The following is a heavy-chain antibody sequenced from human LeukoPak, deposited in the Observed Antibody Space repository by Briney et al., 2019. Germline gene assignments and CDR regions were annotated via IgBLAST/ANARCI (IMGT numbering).Heavy chain of an antibody. J-gene: IGHJ4*02. CDR3: ARLNYGAEYCFDY. Sequence: PSETLSLTCTVSGGSISSYYWSWIRQPPGKGLEWIGYIYYSGSTNYNPSLKSRVTISVDTSKNQFSLKLSSVTAADTAVYYCARLNYGAEYCFDYWGQGTLVTVSS. CDR2: IYYSGST. CDR1: GGSISSYY. V-gene: IGHV4-59*08. D-gene: IGHD4-17*01.